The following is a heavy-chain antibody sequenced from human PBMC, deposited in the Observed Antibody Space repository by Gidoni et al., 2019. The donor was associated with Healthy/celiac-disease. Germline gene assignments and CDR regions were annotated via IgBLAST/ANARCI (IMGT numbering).Heavy chain of an antibody. CDR3: ARVGDIVGVPVAIPTVSWFDP. V-gene: IGHV4-34*01. CDR2: INHSGST. J-gene: IGHJ5*02. Sequence: GLEWIGEINHSGSTNYNPSLKSRVTISVDTSKNQFSLKLSSVTAADTAVYYCARVGDIVGVPVAIPTVSWFDPWGQGTLVTVSS. D-gene: IGHD2-2*02.